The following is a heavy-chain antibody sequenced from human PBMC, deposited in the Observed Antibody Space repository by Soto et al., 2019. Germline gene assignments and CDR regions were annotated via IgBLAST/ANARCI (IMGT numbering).Heavy chain of an antibody. Sequence: QVQLQQWGAGPLRPVETLSLTCGVSGGSFSGYYLAWIRQSPGKGLEWIGEINDRGSINYNPSLTSRVSISVDASKSHYSLNLRAVAASDTAVYYCARESHDILTGPPWVWYFDLWGRGTLVTVSS. D-gene: IGHD3-9*01. V-gene: IGHV4-34*01. J-gene: IGHJ2*01. CDR2: INDRGSI. CDR1: GGSFSGYY. CDR3: ARESHDILTGPPWVWYFDL.